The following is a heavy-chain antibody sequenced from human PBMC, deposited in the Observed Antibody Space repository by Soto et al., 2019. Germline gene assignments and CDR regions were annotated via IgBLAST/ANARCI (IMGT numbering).Heavy chain of an antibody. CDR2: IIPILGIA. Sequence: QVQLVQSGAEVKKPGSSVKVSCKASGGTFSSYTISWVRQAPGQGLEWMGRIIPILGIANYAQKFQGRVKSTADKSTSTAYMELSSLRSEDTAVYYCARAGGAMVHFDYWGQGTLVTVSS. D-gene: IGHD5-18*01. J-gene: IGHJ4*02. V-gene: IGHV1-69*02. CDR1: GGTFSSYT. CDR3: ARAGGAMVHFDY.